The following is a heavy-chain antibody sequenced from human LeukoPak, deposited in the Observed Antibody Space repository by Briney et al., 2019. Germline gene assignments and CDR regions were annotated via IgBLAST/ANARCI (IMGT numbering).Heavy chain of an antibody. Sequence: PSETLSLTCTVSGGSISTYYWSWIRQPPGKGLEWIGCIYYSGSTNYNPSLKSRVTISVDTSKNQFSLKLSSVTAADTAVYYCATSSTSLGAFDIWGQGTMVTVSS. J-gene: IGHJ3*02. V-gene: IGHV4-59*01. CDR3: ATSSTSLGAFDI. CDR2: IYYSGST. CDR1: GGSISTYY. D-gene: IGHD2-2*01.